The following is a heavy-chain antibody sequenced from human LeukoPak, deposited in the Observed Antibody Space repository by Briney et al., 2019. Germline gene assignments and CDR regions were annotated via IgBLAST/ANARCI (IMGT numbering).Heavy chain of an antibody. CDR1: GFTLSSYW. Sequence: PGGSLRLSCAASGFTLSSYWMSRVRQAPGKGLEWVANIKQDGSEKYYVDSVKGRFTISRDNAKNSLYLQMNSLRAEDTAVYYCARDLNYYDSSGYFSYWGQGTLVTVSS. CDR3: ARDLNYYDSSGYFSY. V-gene: IGHV3-7*01. D-gene: IGHD3-22*01. CDR2: IKQDGSEK. J-gene: IGHJ4*02.